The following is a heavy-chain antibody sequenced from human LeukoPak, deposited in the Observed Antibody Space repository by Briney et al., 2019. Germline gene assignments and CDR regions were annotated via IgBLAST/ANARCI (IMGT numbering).Heavy chain of an antibody. CDR2: IYSGGST. J-gene: IGHJ4*02. D-gene: IGHD3-9*01. CDR1: GFTVSSNY. V-gene: IGHV3-66*01. Sequence: PGGSLRLSCAASGFTVSSNYMSWVRQAPGKGVEWVSVIYSGGSTYYADSVKGRFTISRDNSKNTLYLQMNSLRAEDTAVYYCARVLRYFDWLPFDYWGQGTLVTVSS. CDR3: ARVLRYFDWLPFDY.